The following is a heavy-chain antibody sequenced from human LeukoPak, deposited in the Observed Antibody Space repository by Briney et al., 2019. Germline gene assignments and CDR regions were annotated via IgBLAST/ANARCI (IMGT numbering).Heavy chain of an antibody. Sequence: QPGGSLRLSCAASGFTFSSYWMHWVRQAPGKGLVWVSRINSDGSSTSYADSVKGRFTISRDNATNTLYLQMNSLRAEDTAVYYCARSGGSGWYGDFDYWGQGTLVTVSS. D-gene: IGHD6-19*01. CDR1: GFTFSSYW. CDR3: ARSGGSGWYGDFDY. J-gene: IGHJ4*02. CDR2: INSDGSST. V-gene: IGHV3-74*01.